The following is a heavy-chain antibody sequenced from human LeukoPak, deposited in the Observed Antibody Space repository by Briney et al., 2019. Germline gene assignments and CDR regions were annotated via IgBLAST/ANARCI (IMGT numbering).Heavy chain of an antibody. Sequence: PSETLSLTCGVYGGSFSNYDWNWIRQPPGKGLEWIGEINHSGSTSYNPSLKSRVTISVDTSKNQFPLKLSSVTAADTAVYYCAGNWNPYYYYYMDVWGKGTTVTVSS. CDR3: AGNWNPYYYYYMDV. CDR2: INHSGST. J-gene: IGHJ6*03. D-gene: IGHD1-20*01. V-gene: IGHV4-34*01. CDR1: GGSFSNYD.